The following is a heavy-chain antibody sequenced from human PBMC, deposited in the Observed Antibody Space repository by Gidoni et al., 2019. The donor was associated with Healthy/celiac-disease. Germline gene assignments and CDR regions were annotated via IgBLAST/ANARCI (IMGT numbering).Heavy chain of an antibody. D-gene: IGHD7-27*01. Sequence: ELQLLESGGGLVQPGGSLRLSCAASGFTFRSYEMNWVRQAPGKGMEWVSYISSSGSTIYYADSVKGRFTISRDNAKNSLYLQMNSLRAEDTAVYYCAGVPWGKTLPERTHAFDIWGQGTMVTVSS. CDR3: AGVPWGKTLPERTHAFDI. J-gene: IGHJ3*02. CDR1: GFTFRSYE. V-gene: IGHV3-48*03. CDR2: ISSSGSTI.